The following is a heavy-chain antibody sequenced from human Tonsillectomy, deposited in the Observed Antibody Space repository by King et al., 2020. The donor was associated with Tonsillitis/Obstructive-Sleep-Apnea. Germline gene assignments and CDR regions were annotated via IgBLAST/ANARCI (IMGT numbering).Heavy chain of an antibody. V-gene: IGHV1-3*04. D-gene: IGHD6-19*01. Sequence: QLVQSGAEVKKPGASVKVSCKASGYTFTSYALQWVRQAPGQRLECMGWIITGNGNTKYSQNFQDRVTITRDTSASTAYMELSSLTSEDTAVYYCVRSSGLYYFDYWGQGTLVTVSS. J-gene: IGHJ4*02. CDR2: IITGNGNT. CDR1: GYTFTSYA. CDR3: VRSSGLYYFDY.